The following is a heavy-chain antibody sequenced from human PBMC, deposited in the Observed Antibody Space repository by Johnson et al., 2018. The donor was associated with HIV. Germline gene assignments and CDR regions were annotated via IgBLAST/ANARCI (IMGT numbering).Heavy chain of an antibody. CDR2: ILYDGSNK. V-gene: IGHV3-30-3*01. J-gene: IGHJ3*02. D-gene: IGHD4-17*01. CDR1: GFTFSSYA. Sequence: QVHLVESGGGVVQPGRSLRLSCAASGFTFSSYAMHWVRQAPGKGLEWVAVILYDGSNKYYADSVKGRFTISRDNSKNTLYLQMNSLRAEDTAVYYCAKDQYRKLTTVAGIWGQGTMVTVSS. CDR3: AKDQYRKLTTVAGI.